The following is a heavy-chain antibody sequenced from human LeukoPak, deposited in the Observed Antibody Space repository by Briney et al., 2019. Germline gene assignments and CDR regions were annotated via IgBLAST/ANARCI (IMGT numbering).Heavy chain of an antibody. Sequence: PGGSLRLSCAASGFTFDDYAMHWVRQAPGKGLEWVSGIGWNSGSIGYADSVKGRFTISRDNAKNSLYLQMNSLRAEDTAVYYCAREGYYSNPTGNYYYYYYMDVWGKGTTVTVSS. CDR2: IGWNSGSI. J-gene: IGHJ6*03. D-gene: IGHD4-11*01. CDR1: GFTFDDYA. V-gene: IGHV3-9*01. CDR3: AREGYYSNPTGNYYYYYYMDV.